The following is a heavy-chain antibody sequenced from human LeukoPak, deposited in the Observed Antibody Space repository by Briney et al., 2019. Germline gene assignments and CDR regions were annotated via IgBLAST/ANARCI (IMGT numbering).Heavy chain of an antibody. Sequence: ASVKVSCKASGYTFTSYGISWVRQAPGQGLEWMGWISAYNGNTNYAQKLQGRVTMTTDTSTSTAYVELRSLRSDDTAVYYCARVLSIVVVTAADFDYWGQGTLVTVSS. CDR2: ISAYNGNT. D-gene: IGHD2-21*02. CDR1: GYTFTSYG. CDR3: ARVLSIVVVTAADFDY. V-gene: IGHV1-18*01. J-gene: IGHJ4*02.